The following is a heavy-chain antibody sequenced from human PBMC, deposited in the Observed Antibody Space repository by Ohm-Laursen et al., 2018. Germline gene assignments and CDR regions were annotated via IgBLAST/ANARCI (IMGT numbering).Heavy chain of an antibody. D-gene: IGHD6-19*01. CDR3: ARDFGSGWYFDY. CDR2: ISSSGSTI. Sequence: SLRLSCSASGFTFSDYYMSWIRQAPGKGLEWVSYISSSGSTIYYADSVKGRFTISRDNAKNSLYLQMNSLRAEDTAVYYCARDFGSGWYFDYWGQGTLVTVSS. CDR1: GFTFSDYY. V-gene: IGHV3-11*01. J-gene: IGHJ4*02.